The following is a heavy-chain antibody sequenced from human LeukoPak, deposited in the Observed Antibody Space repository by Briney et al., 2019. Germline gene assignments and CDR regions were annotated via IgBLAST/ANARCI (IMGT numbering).Heavy chain of an antibody. CDR3: ATGPRGSYLFFDYYYGMDV. Sequence: ASVKVSCKVSGYTLTELSMHWVRQAPGKGLEWMGGFDPEDGETIYAQKFQGRVTMTEDTSTDTAYMELSSLRSEDTAVYYCATGPRGSYLFFDYYYGMDVWGQGTTVTVSS. D-gene: IGHD1-26*01. V-gene: IGHV1-24*01. CDR2: FDPEDGET. CDR1: GYTLTELS. J-gene: IGHJ6*02.